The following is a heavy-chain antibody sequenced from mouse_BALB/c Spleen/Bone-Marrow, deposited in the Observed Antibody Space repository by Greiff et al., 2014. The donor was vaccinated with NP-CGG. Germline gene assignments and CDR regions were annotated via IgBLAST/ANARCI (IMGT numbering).Heavy chain of an antibody. D-gene: IGHD1-1*02. Sequence: EVQLVESGGDLVKPGGSLKLSCAASGFTFSDFYMFWFRQTPGKRLEWVATISDGGTYTYYPDSVKGRFTISRDNAKNNLYLQMSSLKSEDTAMYYCARSGERYGAMDYWGQGTSVTVSS. CDR2: ISDGGTYT. J-gene: IGHJ4*01. CDR1: GFTFSDFY. V-gene: IGHV5-4*02. CDR3: ARSGERYGAMDY.